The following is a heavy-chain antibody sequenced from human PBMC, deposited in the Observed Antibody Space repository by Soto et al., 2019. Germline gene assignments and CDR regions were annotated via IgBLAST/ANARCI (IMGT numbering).Heavy chain of an antibody. CDR1: GFSLTTSGVG. CDR3: AHRPIGDWTIHFDY. CDR2: IYWDDDK. Sequence: QITLKESGPTLVKPTQTLTLTCTFSGFSLTTSGVGVGWIRQPPGKALEWLALIYWDDDKRYSPSLKSRLTITKDTSKDQVVLTMTNMDPVDTATYYCAHRPIGDWTIHFDYWGQGTLVTVSS. V-gene: IGHV2-5*02. J-gene: IGHJ4*02. D-gene: IGHD2-21*02.